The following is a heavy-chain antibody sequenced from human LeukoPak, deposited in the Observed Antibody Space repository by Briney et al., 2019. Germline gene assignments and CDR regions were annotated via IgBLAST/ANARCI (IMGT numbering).Heavy chain of an antibody. Sequence: GRTLRISCVVSGIPFSDYYMNWIRQAPWKGLEWISYISSSSSYTDYADSVKGRFTISRDNAKSALYLHLNSLRLEDTAVYYCAAGTAADFWGQGTLVTVSS. J-gene: IGHJ4*02. CDR2: ISSSSSYT. D-gene: IGHD6-13*01. CDR3: AAGTAADF. V-gene: IGHV3-11*03. CDR1: GIPFSDYY.